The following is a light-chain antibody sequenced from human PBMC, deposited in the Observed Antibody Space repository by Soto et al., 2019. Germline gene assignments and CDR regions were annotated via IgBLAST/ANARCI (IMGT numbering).Light chain of an antibody. CDR1: SSNIGAGYD. Sequence: VLTQPPSVSGAPGQRVTISSTGSSSNIGAGYDVHWYQQLPGTAPKLLIYGNSNRPSGVPDRFSGSKSGTSASLAITGLQAEDEADYYCQSYDSSFRYVFGTGTKVTVL. CDR3: QSYDSSFRYV. J-gene: IGLJ1*01. V-gene: IGLV1-40*01. CDR2: GNS.